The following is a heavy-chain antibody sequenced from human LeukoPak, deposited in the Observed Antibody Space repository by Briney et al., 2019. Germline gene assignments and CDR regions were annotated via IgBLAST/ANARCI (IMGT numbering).Heavy chain of an antibody. D-gene: IGHD3-10*01. J-gene: IGHJ4*02. CDR2: IIPIFGTA. V-gene: IGHV1-69*13. CDR3: ARSEYYGSGTFDY. Sequence: SVKVSCKASGGTFSSYAISWVRQAPGQGLEWMGGIIPIFGTANYAQKFQGRVTITADESTSTAYMELSSLRSEDTAVYYCARSEYYGSGTFDYWGQGTLVTVSS. CDR1: GGTFSSYA.